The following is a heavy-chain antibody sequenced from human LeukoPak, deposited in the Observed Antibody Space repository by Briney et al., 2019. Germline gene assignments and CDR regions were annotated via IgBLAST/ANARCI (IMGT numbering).Heavy chain of an antibody. Sequence: PSEALSLTCTVSGGSISSYYWSWIRQPAGKGLEWIGRIYTSGSTNYNASLKSRVSMSVDTSKNQFSLRLSSVTAADTAVFYCARENSGSYREFDYWGQGTLVTVSS. J-gene: IGHJ4*02. CDR1: GGSISSYY. CDR2: IYTSGST. CDR3: ARENSGSYREFDY. D-gene: IGHD1-26*01. V-gene: IGHV4-4*07.